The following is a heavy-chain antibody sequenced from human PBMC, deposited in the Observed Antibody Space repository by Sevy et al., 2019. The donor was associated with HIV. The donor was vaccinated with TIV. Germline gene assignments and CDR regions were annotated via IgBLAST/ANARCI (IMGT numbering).Heavy chain of an antibody. CDR2: ISYDGSNK. Sequence: GGSLRLSCAASGFTFSSYAMNWVRQAPGTGLEWVAVISYDGSNKYYADSVKGRFTISRDNSKNTLYLQMNSLRAEDTAVYYCARVRGAYRITMIVVVWGAFDIWGQGTMVTVSS. D-gene: IGHD3-22*01. CDR1: GFTFSSYA. CDR3: ARVRGAYRITMIVVVWGAFDI. V-gene: IGHV3-30-3*01. J-gene: IGHJ3*02.